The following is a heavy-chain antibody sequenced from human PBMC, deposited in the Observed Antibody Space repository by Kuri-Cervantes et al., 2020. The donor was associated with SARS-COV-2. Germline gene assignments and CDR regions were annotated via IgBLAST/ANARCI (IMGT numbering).Heavy chain of an antibody. CDR1: GFTFN. V-gene: IGHV3-15*01. CDR2: IKSRTDGGTT. J-gene: IGHJ6*03. Sequence: GGSLRLSCAASGFTFNMSWVRQAPGRGLEWVGRIKSRTDGGTTDYAVSVKGRFIISRDDSRNTLHLQMNSLKTEDTAVYYCAGESGTYYMGYFYYYMDVWGRGTTVTVSS. CDR3: AGESGTYYMGYFYYYMDV. D-gene: IGHD1-26*01.